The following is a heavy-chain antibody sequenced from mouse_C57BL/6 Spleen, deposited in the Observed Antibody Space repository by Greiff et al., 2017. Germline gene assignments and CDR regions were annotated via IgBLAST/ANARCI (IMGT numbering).Heavy chain of an antibody. CDR2: ISYSGST. V-gene: IGHV3-8*01. Sequence: VQLKESGPGLAKPSQTLSLTCSVTGYSITSDYWNWIRKFPGNKLEYMGYISYSGSTYYNPSLKSRISITRDTSKNQYYLQLNSGTPEDTATYYCARGDSNYGYAMDYWGQGTLVTVSS. CDR1: GYSITSDY. CDR3: ARGDSNYGYAMDY. J-gene: IGHJ4*01. D-gene: IGHD2-5*01.